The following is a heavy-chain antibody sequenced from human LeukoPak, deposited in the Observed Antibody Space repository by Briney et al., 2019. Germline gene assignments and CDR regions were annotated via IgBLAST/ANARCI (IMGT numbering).Heavy chain of an antibody. Sequence: SETLTLTCTVSGDSISSYYWSWIRQPPGKGLEWIGYIYYSGGTDYNPSLKSRVTISVDTSKNQFSLKLRSVTAADTAVYYCARHVTISGPYDASDIWGQGTMVTVSP. J-gene: IGHJ3*02. CDR1: GDSISSYY. CDR2: IYYSGGT. V-gene: IGHV4-59*08. CDR3: ARHVTISGPYDASDI. D-gene: IGHD5-24*01.